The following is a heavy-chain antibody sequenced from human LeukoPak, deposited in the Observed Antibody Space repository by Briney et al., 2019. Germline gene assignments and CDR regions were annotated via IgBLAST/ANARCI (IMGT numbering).Heavy chain of an antibody. V-gene: IGHV1-69*05. CDR3: ARDRIAVAGKPFDY. CDR2: IIPIFGTA. Sequence: SVKVSCKASGGTFSSYAMSWVRQAPGQGLEWMGRIIPIFGTANYAQKFQGRVTITTDESTSTAYMELSSLRSEDTAVYYCARDRIAVAGKPFDYWGQGTLVTVSS. D-gene: IGHD6-19*01. J-gene: IGHJ4*02. CDR1: GGTFSSYA.